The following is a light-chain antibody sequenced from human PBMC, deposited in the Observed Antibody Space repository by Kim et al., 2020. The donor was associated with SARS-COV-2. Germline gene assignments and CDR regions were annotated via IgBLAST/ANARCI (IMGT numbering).Light chain of an antibody. CDR1: AFPKEY. CDR3: YSSDSNDHRV. Sequence: VSPGQTDRITCSGDAFPKEYTSWYQQKSGQAPVLVIYAENKRPSGIPGRFSGSSSGTMATLTISGAQVEDEADYYCYSSDSNDHRVFGGGTQLTVL. V-gene: IGLV3-10*01. CDR2: AEN. J-gene: IGLJ3*02.